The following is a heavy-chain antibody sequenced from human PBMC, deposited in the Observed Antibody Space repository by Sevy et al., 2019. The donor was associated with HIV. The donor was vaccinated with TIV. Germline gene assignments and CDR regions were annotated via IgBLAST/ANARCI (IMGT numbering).Heavy chain of an antibody. CDR2: ISGSGGST. CDR1: GFTFRSYV. J-gene: IGHJ3*02. Sequence: GGSLRLSCAASGFTFRSYVMSWVRQAPGKGLEWVSGISGSGGSTYYADSVKGRFTISRDNTKNTLYLQMNSLRAEDTAVYYGAKDEGKRVLGWGDAFDIWGQGTMVTVSS. D-gene: IGHD3-3*01. CDR3: AKDEGKRVLGWGDAFDI. V-gene: IGHV3-23*01.